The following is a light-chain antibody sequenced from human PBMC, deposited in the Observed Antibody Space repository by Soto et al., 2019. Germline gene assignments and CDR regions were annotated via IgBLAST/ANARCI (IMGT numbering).Light chain of an antibody. Sequence: DIQMTQSPSTLSASVGDRVTITCRASQSIGSWLAWYQQQPGKAPKLLIYDASTLESGVPSRFSGSGSGTEFTPTISSLQFDDSATYYCQQYNSYSYTFGQGTKLEIK. V-gene: IGKV1-5*01. CDR1: QSIGSW. CDR2: DAS. J-gene: IGKJ2*01. CDR3: QQYNSYSYT.